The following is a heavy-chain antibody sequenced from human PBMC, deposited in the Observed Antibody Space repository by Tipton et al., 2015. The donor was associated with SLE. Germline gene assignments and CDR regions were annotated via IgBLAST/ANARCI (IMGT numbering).Heavy chain of an antibody. D-gene: IGHD6-6*01. CDR1: TYSISNGHY. Sequence: TLSLTCSVSTYSISNGHYWAWVRQPPGKGLEWIGTVYHTGNTYYNPSLKSRVTMSVDTSKNQFSLKLSSVTAADTAVYYCARRPDAFDCWGQGTMVTVSS. CDR2: VYHTGNT. V-gene: IGHV4-38-2*01. J-gene: IGHJ3*01. CDR3: ARRPDAFDC.